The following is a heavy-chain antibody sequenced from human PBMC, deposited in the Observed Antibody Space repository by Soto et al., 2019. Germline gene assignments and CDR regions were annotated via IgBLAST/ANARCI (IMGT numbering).Heavy chain of an antibody. CDR1: GFSLSTSGVG. CDR2: IYWDDDK. V-gene: IGHV2-5*02. J-gene: IGHJ4*02. D-gene: IGHD6-19*01. CDR3: AHTGIAVAGTLKPFDY. Sequence: QITLKESGPTLVKPTQTLTLTCTFSGFSLSTSGVGVGWIRQPPGKALEWLALIYWDDDKRYSPSLKSRLTTTKVTSKNQVVLTMTNMDPVDTTTYYCAHTGIAVAGTLKPFDYWGQGTLVTGSS.